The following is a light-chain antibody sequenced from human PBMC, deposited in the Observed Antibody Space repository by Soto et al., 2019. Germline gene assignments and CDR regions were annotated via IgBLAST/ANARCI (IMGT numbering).Light chain of an antibody. CDR2: AAS. V-gene: IGKV1-12*01. Sequence: DIQLTQSPSSVSASVGDRVTITCRASQGISGYLAWYQQKPGKVPKLLIYAASSLQSGVPLRFSGSGSGTDFTLTISSLQAEDSVTYYCQQANSFPLTFGGGTKVDIK. J-gene: IGKJ4*01. CDR3: QQANSFPLT. CDR1: QGISGY.